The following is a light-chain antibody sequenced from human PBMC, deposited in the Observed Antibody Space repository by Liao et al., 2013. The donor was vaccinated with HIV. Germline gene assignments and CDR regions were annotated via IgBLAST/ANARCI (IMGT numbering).Light chain of an antibody. CDR3: QVWDSSSDCYV. CDR1: NIGSKS. Sequence: SYKLTQPPSVSVAPGKTARITCGGNNIGSKSVHWYQQKPGQAPVLVIYYDSDRPSGIPERFSGSNSGNTPTLTISRVEAGDEADYYCQVWDSSSDCYVFGTGTKVTVL. J-gene: IGLJ1*01. V-gene: IGLV3-21*01. CDR2: YDS.